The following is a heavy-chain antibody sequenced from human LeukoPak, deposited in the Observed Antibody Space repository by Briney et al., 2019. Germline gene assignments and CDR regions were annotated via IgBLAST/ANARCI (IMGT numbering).Heavy chain of an antibody. Sequence: SETPSLTCNVFGGSIRSSNHYWGWIRQPPGKGLEWIGSIYYSGSTYYNPSLKSRVTISVDTSNNQFSLKVRSATATDTAVYYCARLFYYDSSGPPSWGQGTLVTVSS. V-gene: IGHV4-39*01. CDR3: ARLFYYDSSGPPS. CDR1: GGSIRSSNHY. D-gene: IGHD3-22*01. CDR2: IYYSGST. J-gene: IGHJ5*02.